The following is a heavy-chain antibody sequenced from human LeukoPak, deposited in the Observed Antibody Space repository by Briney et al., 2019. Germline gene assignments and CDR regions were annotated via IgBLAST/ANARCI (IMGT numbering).Heavy chain of an antibody. Sequence: GGSLRLSCAASGFPFTNNYMSWVRQAPGKGLEWVSVINIGGSVSYADSVKGRFTISRDNSNSTLYLQMNSLRVEDTALYYCARVRRQVGSRWFDSWGQGTLITVSS. J-gene: IGHJ5*01. CDR1: GFPFTNNY. CDR2: INIGGSV. V-gene: IGHV3-53*01. D-gene: IGHD1-26*01. CDR3: ARVRRQVGSRWFDS.